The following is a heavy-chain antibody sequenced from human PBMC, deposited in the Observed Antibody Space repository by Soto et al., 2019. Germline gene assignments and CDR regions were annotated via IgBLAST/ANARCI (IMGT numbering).Heavy chain of an antibody. Sequence: EVQLVESGGGLVKPGGSLRLSCAASGFTFSSYSMNWVRQAPGKGLEWVSSISSSSSYIYYADSVKGRFTISRDNAKNSLYLQMNSLRAEDTAVYYCARGGYSSSWYEGRYYMDVWGKGTTVTVSS. V-gene: IGHV3-21*01. CDR3: ARGGYSSSWYEGRYYMDV. CDR1: GFTFSSYS. D-gene: IGHD6-13*01. J-gene: IGHJ6*03. CDR2: ISSSSSYI.